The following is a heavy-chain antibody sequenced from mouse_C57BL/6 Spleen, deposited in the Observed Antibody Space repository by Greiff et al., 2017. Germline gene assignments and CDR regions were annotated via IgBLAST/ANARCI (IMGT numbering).Heavy chain of an antibody. J-gene: IGHJ2*01. Sequence: QVQLQQPGAELVRPGTSVKLSCKASGYTFTSYWMHWVKQRPGQGLEWIGVIDPSDSYTDYNQKFKGKATVTVEQSSSTAYMQLSSLTSEDSAVYYCARDSSGENYFDYWGQGTTLTVSS. CDR3: ARDSSGENYFDY. V-gene: IGHV1-59*01. CDR2: IDPSDSYT. D-gene: IGHD3-2*01. CDR1: GYTFTSYW.